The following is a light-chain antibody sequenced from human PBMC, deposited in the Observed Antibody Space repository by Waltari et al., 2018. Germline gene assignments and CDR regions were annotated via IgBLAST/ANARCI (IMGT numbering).Light chain of an antibody. Sequence: QSALTQPTSVSGSPGQSITISCTGTSRPVGFYNHVPWYHQYPGKFPQPLLYDVSDRPPGVSSRFSGSKSGNTASLTISGLQADDEADYYCNSYTGSSSWVFGGGTKLTVL. CDR1: SRPVGFYNH. CDR3: NSYTGSSSWV. CDR2: DVS. V-gene: IGLV2-14*01. J-gene: IGLJ3*02.